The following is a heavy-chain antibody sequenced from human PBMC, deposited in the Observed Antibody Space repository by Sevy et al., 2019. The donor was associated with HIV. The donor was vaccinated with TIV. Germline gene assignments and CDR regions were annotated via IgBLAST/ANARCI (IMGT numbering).Heavy chain of an antibody. Sequence: SETLSLTCSVSGGSINNNNYYWGWIRQPPGQGLECIGSIYYSGNTYYSPSFKSRVTISVDTSKNQFSLKLNSVTAADTAVYYCTRQGQNGMDDWGQGTTVTVSS. CDR3: TRQGQNGMDD. V-gene: IGHV4-39*01. CDR1: GGSINNNNYY. J-gene: IGHJ6*02. CDR2: IYYSGNT.